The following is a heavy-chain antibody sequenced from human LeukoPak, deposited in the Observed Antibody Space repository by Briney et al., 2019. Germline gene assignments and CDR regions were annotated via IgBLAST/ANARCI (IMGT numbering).Heavy chain of an antibody. CDR3: ARGPEYQLLYALGGLARFDY. Sequence: GGSLRLSCAASGFTFSSYAMSWVRQAPGKGLEWVSAISGSGGSTYYADSVKGRFTISRDNSKNTLYLQMNSLRAEDTAVYYCARGPEYQLLYALGGLARFDYWGQGTLVTVSS. CDR1: GFTFSSYA. D-gene: IGHD2-2*02. V-gene: IGHV3-23*01. CDR2: ISGSGGST. J-gene: IGHJ4*02.